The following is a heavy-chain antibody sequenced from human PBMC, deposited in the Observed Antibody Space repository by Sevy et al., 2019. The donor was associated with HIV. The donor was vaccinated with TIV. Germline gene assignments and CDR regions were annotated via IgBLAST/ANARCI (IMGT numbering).Heavy chain of an antibody. Sequence: AAVKVSCKASGYTFTGYYMHWVRQAPGQGLEWMGWINPNSGGTNYAQKFQGRVTMTRDTSISTAYMELSRLRSDDTAVYYCARDGGSGYELILDYWGLGTLVTVSS. CDR2: INPNSGGT. CDR3: ARDGGSGYELILDY. J-gene: IGHJ4*02. CDR1: GYTFTGYY. D-gene: IGHD5-12*01. V-gene: IGHV1-2*02.